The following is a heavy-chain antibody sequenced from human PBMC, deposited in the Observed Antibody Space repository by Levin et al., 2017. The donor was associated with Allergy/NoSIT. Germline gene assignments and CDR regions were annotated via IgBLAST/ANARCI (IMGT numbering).Heavy chain of an antibody. CDR3: ARSRPISSSWYRYFDY. D-gene: IGHD6-13*01. CDR1: GGTFSSYA. CDR2: IIPIFGTA. V-gene: IGHV1-69*01. J-gene: IGHJ4*02. Sequence: KISCKASGGTFSSYAISWVRQAPGQGLEWMGGIIPIFGTANYAQKFQGRVTITADESTSTAYMELSSLRSEDTAVYYCARSRPISSSWYRYFDYWGQGTLVTVSS.